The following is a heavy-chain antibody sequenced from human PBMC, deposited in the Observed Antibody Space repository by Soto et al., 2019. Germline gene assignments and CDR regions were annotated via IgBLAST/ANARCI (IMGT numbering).Heavy chain of an antibody. V-gene: IGHV4-59*08. D-gene: IGHD2-2*01. Sequence: SETLSLTCTVSGGSISSYYWSWIRQPPGKGLEWIGYIYYSGSTNYNPSLKSRVTISVDTSKNQFSLKLSSVTAADTAVYYCAREDIVVVQAATEYYYYYYMDVWGKGTTVTGSS. CDR2: IYYSGST. J-gene: IGHJ6*03. CDR3: AREDIVVVQAATEYYYYYYMDV. CDR1: GGSISSYY.